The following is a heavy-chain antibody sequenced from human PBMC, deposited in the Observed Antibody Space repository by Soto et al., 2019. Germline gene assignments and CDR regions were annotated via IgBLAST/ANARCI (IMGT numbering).Heavy chain of an antibody. CDR1: GFTFSNYY. CDR3: AIGADPIDD. V-gene: IGHV3-48*02. CDR2: ISGSTSTI. Sequence: EVQLVESGGGLVQPGGSLRLSCAASGFTFSNYYMNWVRHAPGKGLAWVSDISGSTSTIYYADSVKGRFTIARDNAKNRLYRQKNSLRDGETAVYYCAIGADPIDDWGQGTLLTVSS. J-gene: IGHJ4*02.